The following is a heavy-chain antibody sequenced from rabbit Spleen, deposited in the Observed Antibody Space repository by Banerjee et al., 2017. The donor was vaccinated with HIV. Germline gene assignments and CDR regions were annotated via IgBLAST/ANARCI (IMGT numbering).Heavy chain of an antibody. CDR2: IATANGNA. CDR1: GFDFSSYG. V-gene: IGHV1S47*01. Sequence: QEQLVESGGGLVQPTGSLTLTCKASGFDFSSYGVSWVRQAPGKGPEWIGSIATANGNAYYASWAKGRFTITGSTSLNTVTLQLNSLTGADTATYFCARNRSAFDLWGPGTLVTVS. CDR3: ARNRSAFDL. J-gene: IGHJ4*01.